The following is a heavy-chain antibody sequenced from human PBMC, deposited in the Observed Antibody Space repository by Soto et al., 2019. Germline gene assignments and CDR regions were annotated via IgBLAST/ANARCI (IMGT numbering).Heavy chain of an antibody. CDR2: MHTSGST. CDR1: GGSIRGYY. CDR3: VRASMPKAHFDD. Sequence: PSETLSLTCTVSGGSIRGYYWSWIRQPAGRGLEWIGRMHTSGSTNYNPSLKSRVTISVDMSKNQISLKLTSVTAADTALYYCVRASMPKAHFDDWGQGTLVTVPS. V-gene: IGHV4-4*07. J-gene: IGHJ4*02. D-gene: IGHD2-2*01.